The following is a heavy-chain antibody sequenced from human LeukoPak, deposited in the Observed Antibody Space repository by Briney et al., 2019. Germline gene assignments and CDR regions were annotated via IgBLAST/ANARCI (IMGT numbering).Heavy chain of an antibody. CDR1: GFTLSNYS. CDR2: ISSSSSYI. J-gene: IGHJ4*02. CDR3: ARDLAYGDDGL. D-gene: IGHD4-17*01. V-gene: IGHV3-21*01. Sequence: PGGSLRLSCAASGFTLSNYSMIWVRQAPGKGLEWVTFISSSSSYIFYADSLKGRFTISRDNAKNSLYLQMNSLRTDDTAVYYCARDLAYGDDGLWGQGTLVTVSS.